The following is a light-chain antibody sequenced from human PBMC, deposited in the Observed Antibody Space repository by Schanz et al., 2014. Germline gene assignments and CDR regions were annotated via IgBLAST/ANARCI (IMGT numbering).Light chain of an antibody. J-gene: IGKJ3*01. CDR2: GAS. CDR3: QHYGSSPFT. Sequence: EIVLTQSPGTLSLSPGERATLSCRASQSVSSSYVAWYQQKPGQAPRLLISGASSRAAGIPDRFSGSGSGTDFTLTISRLEPEDFAVYYCQHYGSSPFTFGPGTKVDIK. V-gene: IGKV3-20*01. CDR1: QSVSSSY.